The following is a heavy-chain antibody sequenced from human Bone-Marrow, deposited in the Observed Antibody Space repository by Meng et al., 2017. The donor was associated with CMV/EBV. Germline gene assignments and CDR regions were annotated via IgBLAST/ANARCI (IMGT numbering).Heavy chain of an antibody. J-gene: IGHJ4*02. CDR1: GYTFTGYY. CDR3: ARVEIWYDSSGYYLSY. CDR2: INPNSGGT. V-gene: IGHV1-2*02. Sequence: ASVKVSCKASGYTFTGYYMHWVRQAPGQGLEWMGWINPNSGGTNYAQKFQGRVTMTRDTSISTAYMELSRLRSDDTAVYYCARVEIWYDSSGYYLSYWGQGTLVTFSS. D-gene: IGHD3-22*01.